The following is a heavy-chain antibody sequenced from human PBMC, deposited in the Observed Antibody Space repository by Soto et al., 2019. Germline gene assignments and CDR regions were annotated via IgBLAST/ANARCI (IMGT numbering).Heavy chain of an antibody. D-gene: IGHD1-26*01. V-gene: IGHV1-8*01. Sequence: AASVKVSCKASGYTFTSYDINWVRQATGQGLEWMGWMNPNSGNTGYAQKFQGRVTMTRNTSISTAYMELSSLRSEDTAVYYCARGESELGGVYYYGMDVCGQGTTVTVSS. J-gene: IGHJ6*02. CDR3: ARGESELGGVYYYGMDV. CDR1: GYTFTSYD. CDR2: MNPNSGNT.